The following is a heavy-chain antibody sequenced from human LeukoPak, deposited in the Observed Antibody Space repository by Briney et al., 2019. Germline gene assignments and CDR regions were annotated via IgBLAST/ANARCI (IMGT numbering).Heavy chain of an antibody. Sequence: ASVKVSCKASGYTFTGYYMHWVRQAPGQRLEWMGWINPNSGGTNYAQKFQGRVTMTRDTSISTAYMELSRLRSDDTAVYYCARIRQWLVSEGAFDIWGQGTMVTVSS. D-gene: IGHD6-19*01. CDR2: INPNSGGT. CDR1: GYTFTGYY. CDR3: ARIRQWLVSEGAFDI. J-gene: IGHJ3*02. V-gene: IGHV1-2*02.